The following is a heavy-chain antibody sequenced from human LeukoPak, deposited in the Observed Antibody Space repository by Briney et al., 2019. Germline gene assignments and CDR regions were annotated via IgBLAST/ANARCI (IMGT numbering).Heavy chain of an antibody. Sequence: GGSLRLSCAASGFTFDDYAMHWVRQAPGKGLECVSLISGDGGSTYYADSVKGRFTTSRDSSKNSLYLQMNSLRTDDTALYYCTKDHSGYAGDYFDYWGQGTLVTVSS. D-gene: IGHD5-12*01. CDR1: GFTFDDYA. CDR2: ISGDGGST. J-gene: IGHJ4*02. CDR3: TKDHSGYAGDYFDY. V-gene: IGHV3-43*02.